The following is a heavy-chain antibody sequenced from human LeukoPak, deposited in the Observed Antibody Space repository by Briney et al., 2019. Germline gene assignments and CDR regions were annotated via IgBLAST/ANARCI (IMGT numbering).Heavy chain of an antibody. J-gene: IGHJ3*02. CDR3: ARGGVTILEAFDI. CDR1: GGSIRSSY. V-gene: IGHV4-4*07. Sequence: PSETLSLTCTVSGGSIRSSYWSWIRQPAGKGLEWIGRIYTSGSTNYNPSLKSRVTMSVDTSKNQFSLKLSSVTAADTAVCYCARGGVTILEAFDIWGQGTMVTVSS. CDR2: IYTSGST. D-gene: IGHD3-3*01.